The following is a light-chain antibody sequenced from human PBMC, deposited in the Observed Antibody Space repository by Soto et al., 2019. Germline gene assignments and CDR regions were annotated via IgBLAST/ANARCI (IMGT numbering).Light chain of an antibody. CDR3: QHLNSHLIT. CDR1: QGISSY. CDR2: SAS. J-gene: IGKJ3*01. Sequence: DIQLTQSPSFLSASVGDRVIITCRASQGISSYLAWYQQKPGKAPKLLIYSASTLQSGVPSRFSGSGSGTEFTLTISSLQPEDFATYYCQHLNSHLITFGPGTKVDIK. V-gene: IGKV1-9*01.